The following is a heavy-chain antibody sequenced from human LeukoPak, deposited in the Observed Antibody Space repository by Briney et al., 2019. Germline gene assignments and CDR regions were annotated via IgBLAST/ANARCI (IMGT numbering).Heavy chain of an antibody. CDR2: ISSIGSTI. CDR3: ARAVGVRGGHCWFDP. V-gene: IGHV3-11*01. J-gene: IGHJ5*02. Sequence: GRSLRLSCAASGFTFSVYYMGLIRQDPGRGRGWLSYISSIGSTIYYTDSVKGRFTTSRDNAKNSLYLQMNSLRAENTAVYYCARAVGVRGGHCWFDPWGQGTLVTVSS. D-gene: IGHD3-10*01. CDR1: GFTFSVYY.